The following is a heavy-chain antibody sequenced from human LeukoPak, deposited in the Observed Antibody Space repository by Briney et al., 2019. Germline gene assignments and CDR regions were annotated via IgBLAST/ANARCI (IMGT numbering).Heavy chain of an antibody. CDR2: IRSDGSDK. J-gene: IGHJ4*02. D-gene: IGHD5-12*01. CDR3: AKMDYSGYDPGNHYFDY. V-gene: IGHV3-30*02. CDR1: GFTFSSYG. Sequence: GGSLRLSCAASGFTFSSYGMNWVRQAPGKGLEWVASIRSDGSDKKYADSVKGQFTISRDNSKSTLNLQMNSLRAEDTAVYYCAKMDYSGYDPGNHYFDYWGQGTLVTVSS.